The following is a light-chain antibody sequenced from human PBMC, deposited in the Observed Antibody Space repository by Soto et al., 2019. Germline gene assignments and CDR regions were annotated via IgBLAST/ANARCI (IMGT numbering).Light chain of an antibody. CDR3: GSWDSSLSAGWV. J-gene: IGLJ3*02. V-gene: IGLV1-51*01. CDR1: SSNIGNNY. Sequence: QSVLTQPPSMSATPVQKVTISCSGSSSNIGNNYVSWYQQLPGTAPKLLIYDNNTRPSGIPDRFSGSKSGTSATLGITGLQTGDEADYYCGSWDSSLSAGWVFGGGTKLTVL. CDR2: DNN.